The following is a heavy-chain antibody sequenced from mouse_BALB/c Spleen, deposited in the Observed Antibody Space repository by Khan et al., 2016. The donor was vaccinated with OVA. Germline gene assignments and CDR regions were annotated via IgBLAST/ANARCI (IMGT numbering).Heavy chain of an antibody. CDR2: VDPENDNS. CDR1: GFNIKDYY. CDR3: AGSGYFAWFGY. V-gene: IGHV14-1*02. J-gene: IGHJ3*01. Sequence: VQLQQSGAELVRPGALVKLSCKASGFNIKDYYIHWVKQRPEQGLEWIGWVDPENDNSIYDPKFQGKATITADTSSNTAYLQLSSLASADTAVYYCAGSGYFAWFGYWGQGTLVTVSA.